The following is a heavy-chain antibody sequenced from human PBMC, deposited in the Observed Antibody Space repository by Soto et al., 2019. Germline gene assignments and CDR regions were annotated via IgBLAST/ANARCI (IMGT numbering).Heavy chain of an antibody. Sequence: PSETLSLTCTVSGDSVSSGSYYWTWGRQPPGKGLEWIGYIYYNGSTNYNPSLQSRVTISIGTSKNQFSLKLTSVTAADTAFYYCARDIRGYSRAFDYWGQGTLVTVSS. J-gene: IGHJ4*02. D-gene: IGHD5-18*01. CDR3: ARDIRGYSRAFDY. V-gene: IGHV4-61*01. CDR1: GDSVSSGSYY. CDR2: IYYNGST.